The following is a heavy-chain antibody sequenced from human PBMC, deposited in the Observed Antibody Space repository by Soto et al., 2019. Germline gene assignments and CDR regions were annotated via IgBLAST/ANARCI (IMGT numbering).Heavy chain of an antibody. CDR3: ARVDGYCSGGSCYTSPSWYFDL. D-gene: IGHD2-15*01. CDR2: IYSGGST. CDR1: GFTVSSNY. Sequence: EVQLVESGGGLVQPGGSLRLSCAASGFTVSSNYMSWVRQAPGKGLEWVSVIYSGGSTYYADSVKGRFTISRHNSKNTLYLQMNSLRAEDTAVYYCARVDGYCSGGSCYTSPSWYFDLWGRGTLVTVSS. V-gene: IGHV3-53*04. J-gene: IGHJ2*01.